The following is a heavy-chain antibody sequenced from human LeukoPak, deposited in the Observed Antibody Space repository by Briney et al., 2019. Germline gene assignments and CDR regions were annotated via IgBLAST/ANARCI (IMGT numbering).Heavy chain of an antibody. V-gene: IGHV3-21*01. J-gene: IGHJ4*02. CDR1: GFTFSSYS. Sequence: PGGSLRLSCAASGFTFSSYSMNWVRQAPGKGLEWVSSISSSSSYIYYADSVKGRFTISRDNAKNSLYLQMNSLRAEDTAVYYFARGGIAAADSFDYWGQGTLVTVSS. D-gene: IGHD6-13*01. CDR2: ISSSSSYI. CDR3: ARGGIAAADSFDY.